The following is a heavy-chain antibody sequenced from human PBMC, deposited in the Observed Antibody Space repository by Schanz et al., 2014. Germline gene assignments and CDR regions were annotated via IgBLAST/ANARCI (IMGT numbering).Heavy chain of an antibody. V-gene: IGHV3-23*01. J-gene: IGHJ4*02. CDR2: FDAHDGRA. CDR3: ARIGGSVFDY. Sequence: EVQLLESGGGLVQPGGSLRLSCAASGFTFSSYAMSWVRQAPGKGLEWVSGFDAHDGRAYYADSVKGRFTISRDNAKNSLYLQMNSLRAEDTAVYYCARIGGSVFDYWAQGTLVTVSS. CDR1: GFTFSSYA. D-gene: IGHD3-10*01.